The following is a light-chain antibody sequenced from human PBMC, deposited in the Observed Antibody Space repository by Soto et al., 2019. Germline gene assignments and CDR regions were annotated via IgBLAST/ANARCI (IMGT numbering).Light chain of an antibody. Sequence: QSALTQPASVSGSPGQSITISCTGTSSDVGAYNYVSWYQHRPDKAPKLMIFEVSYRPSGVSNRFSGSKSGNRASLTISGLQAEDEPDYYCSSYTVASTLVFGGGTKLTVL. J-gene: IGLJ2*01. CDR3: SSYTVASTLV. CDR1: SSDVGAYNY. CDR2: EVS. V-gene: IGLV2-14*01.